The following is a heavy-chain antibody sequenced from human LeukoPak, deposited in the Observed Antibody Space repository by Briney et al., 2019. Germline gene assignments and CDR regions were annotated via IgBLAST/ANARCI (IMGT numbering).Heavy chain of an antibody. CDR3: AREGYSGYDYDY. J-gene: IGHJ4*02. D-gene: IGHD5-12*01. V-gene: IGHV1-46*01. Sequence: ASVKVSCKASGYTFTSYYMHWVRQAPGQGLEWMGIINPSGGSTSYAQKFQGRATMTRDTSTSTVYMELSSLRSEDTAVYYCAREGYSGYDYDYWGQGTLVTVSS. CDR2: INPSGGST. CDR1: GYTFTSYY.